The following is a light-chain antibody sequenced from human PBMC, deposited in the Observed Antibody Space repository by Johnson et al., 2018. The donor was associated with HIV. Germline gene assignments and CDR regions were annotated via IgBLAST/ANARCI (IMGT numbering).Light chain of an antibody. CDR1: SSNVGSSF. CDR2: DNN. V-gene: IGLV1-51*01. J-gene: IGLJ1*01. Sequence: QSILTQPPSVSAAPGQTVTISCSGSSSNVGSSFVSWYRQVPGTAPKLLIYDNNKRPSGIPGRFSGSKSGASATLGITGLQTGDEADYYCGVWDASLSPHYVFGTGTTITVL. CDR3: GVWDASLSPHYV.